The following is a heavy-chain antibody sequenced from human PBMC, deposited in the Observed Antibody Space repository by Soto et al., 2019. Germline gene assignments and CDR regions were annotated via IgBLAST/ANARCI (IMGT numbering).Heavy chain of an antibody. J-gene: IGHJ3*02. V-gene: IGHV1-46*01. D-gene: IGHD4-17*01. CDR1: GYTFTSYY. Sequence: ASVKVSCKASGYTFTSYYMHWVRQAPGQGLEWMGIINPSGGSTSYAQKFQGRVTMTRDTSTSTVYMELSSLRSEDRAVYYCARDTRTIGYGDYGPAFDIWGQGTMVTVSS. CDR2: INPSGGST. CDR3: ARDTRTIGYGDYGPAFDI.